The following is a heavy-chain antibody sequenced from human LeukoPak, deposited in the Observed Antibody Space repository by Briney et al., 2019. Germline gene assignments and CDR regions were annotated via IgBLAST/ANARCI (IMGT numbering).Heavy chain of an antibody. D-gene: IGHD3-22*01. J-gene: IGHJ4*02. V-gene: IGHV4-59*01. CDR1: GGSISTYY. CDR2: ISYSGTT. Sequence: SETLSLTSTVSGGSISTYYWSWIRQAPGQGLEWIGYISYSGTTKYNPSFTSRVTISLDTSKNQFSLSLSSVTAADTAVYYCAREVVSLYSNSRGSHEWPSYFDYWGQGTLVSVSS. CDR3: AREVVSLYSNSRGSHEWPSYFDY.